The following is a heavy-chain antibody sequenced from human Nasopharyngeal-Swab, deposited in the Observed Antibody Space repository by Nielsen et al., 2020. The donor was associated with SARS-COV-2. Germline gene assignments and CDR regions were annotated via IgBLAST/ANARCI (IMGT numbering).Heavy chain of an antibody. CDR3: AKDPGFLWFGISDY. CDR2: IRYDGSNK. J-gene: IGHJ4*02. CDR1: GFTFSSYG. V-gene: IGHV3-30*02. Sequence: GESLKISCAASGFTFSSYGMHWVRQAPGKGLAWVAFIRYDGSNKYYADSVKGRFTISRDNSKNTLYLQMNSLRAEDTAVYYCAKDPGFLWFGISDYWGQGTLVTVSS. D-gene: IGHD3-10*01.